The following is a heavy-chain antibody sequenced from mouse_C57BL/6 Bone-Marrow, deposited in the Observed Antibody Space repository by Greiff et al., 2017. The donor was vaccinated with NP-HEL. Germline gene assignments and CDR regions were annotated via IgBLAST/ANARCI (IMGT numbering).Heavy chain of an antibody. V-gene: IGHV1-64*01. J-gene: IGHJ3*01. D-gene: IGHD2-12*01. CDR2: IHPNSGST. Sequence: QVQLKQPGAELVKPGASVKLSCKASGYTFTSYWMHWVKQRPGQGLEWIGMIHPNSGSTNYNEKFKSKATLTVDKSSSTAYMQLSSLTSEDSAVYDCAREGCYSAFAYWGQGTLVTVSA. CDR1: GYTFTSYW. CDR3: AREGCYSAFAY.